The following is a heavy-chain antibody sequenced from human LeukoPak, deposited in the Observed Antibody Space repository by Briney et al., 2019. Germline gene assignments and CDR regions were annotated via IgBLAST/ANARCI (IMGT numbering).Heavy chain of an antibody. D-gene: IGHD3-10*01. V-gene: IGHV1-18*01. Sequence: ASVKVSCKASGYTFTSYGISWVRQAPGQGLEWMGWISAYNGNTNYAQKLQGRVTMTTDTSTSTAYMELRSLRSDDTAVYYCARWGYSGFGELLNSRYYFDYWGQGTLVTVSS. J-gene: IGHJ4*02. CDR3: ARWGYSGFGELLNSRYYFDY. CDR2: ISAYNGNT. CDR1: GYTFTSYG.